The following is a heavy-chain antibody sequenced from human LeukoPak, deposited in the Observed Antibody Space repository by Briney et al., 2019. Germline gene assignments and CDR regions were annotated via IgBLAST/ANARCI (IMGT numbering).Heavy chain of an antibody. J-gene: IGHJ5*02. Sequence: GGSLRLSCAASGFTFSSYGMHWVRQAPGKGLEWVAFIRYEGSEKYYADSVKGRFTISRDNSKNTLYLEMNSLRTEDTAVYYCAKDLMRDRWFGESWGQGTLVTVSS. D-gene: IGHD3-10*01. CDR1: GFTFSSYG. V-gene: IGHV3-30*02. CDR3: AKDLMRDRWFGES. CDR2: IRYEGSEK.